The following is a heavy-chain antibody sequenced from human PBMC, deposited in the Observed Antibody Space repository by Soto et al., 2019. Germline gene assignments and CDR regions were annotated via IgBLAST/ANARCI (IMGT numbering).Heavy chain of an antibody. D-gene: IGHD3-22*01. J-gene: IGHJ4*02. V-gene: IGHV3-30*03. CDR3: VGGYYFGYY. Sequence: DSVKGRFTISRDNSKNTLYLQMNSLRPEDTAVYYCVGGYYFGYYWGQGTLVTVSS.